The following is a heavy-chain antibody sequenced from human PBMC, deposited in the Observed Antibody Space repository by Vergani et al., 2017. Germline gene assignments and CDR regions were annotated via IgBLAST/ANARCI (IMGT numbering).Heavy chain of an antibody. V-gene: IGHV3-49*03. CDR1: GFTFGDYA. J-gene: IGHJ3*02. CDR3: TRGRLRITIFGVVIIADAFDM. Sequence: EVQLVESGGGLVQPGRSLRLSCTASGFTFGDYAMSWFRQAPGKGLEWVGFIRSKAYGGTTEYAASVKGRFTISRDDSKSIAYLQMNSLTTEDTAVYYCTRGRLRITIFGVVIIADAFDMWGQGTMVTVSS. CDR2: IRSKAYGGTT. D-gene: IGHD3-3*01.